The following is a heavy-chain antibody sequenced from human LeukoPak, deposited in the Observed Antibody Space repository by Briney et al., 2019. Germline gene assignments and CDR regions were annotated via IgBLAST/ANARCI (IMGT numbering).Heavy chain of an antibody. J-gene: IGHJ4*02. CDR2: INHSGST. Sequence: SETLSLTCAVYGGSFSGYDWSWIRQPPGKGLEWIGEINHSGSTNYNPSLKSRVTISVDTSKNQFSLKLSSVTAADTAVYYCARGRGIYRYWGQGALVTVSS. V-gene: IGHV4-34*01. CDR3: ARGRGIYRY. D-gene: IGHD5-12*01. CDR1: GGSFSGYD.